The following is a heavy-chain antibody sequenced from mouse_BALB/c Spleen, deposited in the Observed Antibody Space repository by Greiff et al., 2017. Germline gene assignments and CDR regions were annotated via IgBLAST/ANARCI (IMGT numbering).Heavy chain of an antibody. CDR3: ARRGGYDDAMDY. Sequence: EVQRVESGGGLVKPGGSLKLSCAASGLAFSSYDMSWVRQTPEKRLEWVAYISSGGGSTYYPDTVKGRFTISRDNAKNTLYLQMSSLKSEDTAMYYCARRGGYDDAMDYWGQGTSVTVSS. J-gene: IGHJ4*01. D-gene: IGHD2-2*01. CDR1: GLAFSSYD. V-gene: IGHV5-12-1*01. CDR2: ISSGGGST.